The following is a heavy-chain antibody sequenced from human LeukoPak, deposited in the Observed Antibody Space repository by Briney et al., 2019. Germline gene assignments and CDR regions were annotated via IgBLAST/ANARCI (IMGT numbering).Heavy chain of an antibody. V-gene: IGHV3-30*18. CDR3: AKDRTFDY. Sequence: GGSLRLSCAASGFTFSSYGMHWVRQAPGKGLEWVAVISDNGSNKYYADSVKGRFTISRDNSKNTLYLQMNSLRAEDTAVYYCAKDRTFDYWGQGTLVTVSS. CDR2: ISDNGSNK. CDR1: GFTFSSYG. J-gene: IGHJ4*02.